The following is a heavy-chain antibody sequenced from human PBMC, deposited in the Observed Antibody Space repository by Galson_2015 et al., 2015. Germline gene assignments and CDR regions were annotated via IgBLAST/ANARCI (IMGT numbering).Heavy chain of an antibody. CDR3: ARGGIVGATNPYYFDY. Sequence: SVKVSCKASGYTFTYRYLHWVRQAPGQALEWMGWITPFNGNTNYAQKFQDRVTITRDRSMSTAYMELSSLRSEDTAMYYCARGGIVGATNPYYFDYWGQGTLVTVSS. V-gene: IGHV1-45*02. D-gene: IGHD1-26*01. J-gene: IGHJ4*02. CDR1: GYTFTYRY. CDR2: ITPFNGNT.